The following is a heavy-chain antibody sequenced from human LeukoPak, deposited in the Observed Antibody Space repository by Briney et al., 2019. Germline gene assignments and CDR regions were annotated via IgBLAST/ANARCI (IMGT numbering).Heavy chain of an antibody. D-gene: IGHD2-8*01. CDR1: GYTLTELS. CDR3: ATDSYAREGTYGY. V-gene: IGHV1-24*01. CDR2: YDPEEGET. J-gene: IGHJ4*02. Sequence: ASVKVSCKVSGYTLTELSMHWVRQAPGQGLEGWGGYDPEEGETIYTQKFQGRLTMTEDASTDTAYMELSSLRSEDAAVYYCATDSYAREGTYGYWGQGTLVTVSS.